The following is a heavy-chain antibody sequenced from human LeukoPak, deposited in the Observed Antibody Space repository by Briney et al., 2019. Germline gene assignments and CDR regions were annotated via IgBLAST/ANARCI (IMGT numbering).Heavy chain of an antibody. CDR2: IKQDGSEK. J-gene: IGHJ4*02. V-gene: IGHV3-7*04. CDR3: ARGEYYYDGGY. CDR1: GFTFRSYW. Sequence: GGSLRLSCAASGFTFRSYWMSWVRQAPGKGLEWVANIKQDGSEKYYVDSVKGRFTISRDNAKNSLFLQMNSLRAEDTAVYYCARGEYYYDGGYWGQGTLVTVSS. D-gene: IGHD3-22*01.